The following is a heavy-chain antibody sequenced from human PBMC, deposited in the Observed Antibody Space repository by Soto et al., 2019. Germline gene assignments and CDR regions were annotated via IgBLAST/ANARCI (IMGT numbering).Heavy chain of an antibody. CDR3: AKDGGEQWLVRGWFDP. Sequence: EVQLVESGGVVVQPGGSLRLSCAASGFTFDDYTMHWVRQAPGKGLEWVSLISWDGGSTYYADSVKGRFTISRDNSKNSLYLQMNSLRTEDTALYYCAKDGGEQWLVRGWFDPWGQGTLVTVSS. J-gene: IGHJ5*02. CDR1: GFTFDDYT. D-gene: IGHD6-19*01. CDR2: ISWDGGST. V-gene: IGHV3-43*01.